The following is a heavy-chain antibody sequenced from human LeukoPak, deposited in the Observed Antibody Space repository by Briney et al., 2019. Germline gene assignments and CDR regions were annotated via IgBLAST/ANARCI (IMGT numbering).Heavy chain of an antibody. J-gene: IGHJ4*02. Sequence: GGSLRLSCAASGFTFSTYTMNWVRQAPGKGLEYVSAISSNGGSTYYANSVKGRFTISRDNSKNTLYLQMGSLRAEDMAVYYCASLSDYDSSGFDYWGQGTLVTVSS. CDR2: ISSNGGST. D-gene: IGHD3-22*01. V-gene: IGHV3-64*01. CDR3: ASLSDYDSSGFDY. CDR1: GFTFSTYT.